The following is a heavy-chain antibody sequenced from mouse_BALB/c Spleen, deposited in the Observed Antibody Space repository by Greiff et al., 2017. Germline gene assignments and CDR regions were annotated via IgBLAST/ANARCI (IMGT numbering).Heavy chain of an antibody. Sequence: QVQLQQSGAELVKPGASVKLSCKASGYTFTSYNMYWVKQRPGQGLEWIGEINPSNGGTNFNEKFKSKATLTVDKSSSTAYMQLSSLTSEDSAVYYCTRFPTMITTGYAMDYWGQGTSVTVSS. D-gene: IGHD2-4*01. CDR3: TRFPTMITTGYAMDY. CDR1: GYTFTSYN. V-gene: IGHV1S81*02. CDR2: INPSNGGT. J-gene: IGHJ4*01.